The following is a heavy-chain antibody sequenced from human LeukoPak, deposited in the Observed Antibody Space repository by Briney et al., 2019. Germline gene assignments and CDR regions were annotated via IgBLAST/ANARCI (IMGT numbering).Heavy chain of an antibody. CDR1: GFTFSDLY. CDR2: TRNKPNSYTT. V-gene: IGHV3-72*01. D-gene: IGHD3-22*01. CDR3: VRDFYESSGSTYYFDY. Sequence: PGGSLRLSCAASGFTFSDLYKDWVRQARGKGVEWVGRTRNKPNSYTTEYAASVKGRFTISRDDSKNSLFLQMNSLKTEDTAVYYCVRDFYESSGSTYYFDYWGQGTLVTVSS. J-gene: IGHJ4*02.